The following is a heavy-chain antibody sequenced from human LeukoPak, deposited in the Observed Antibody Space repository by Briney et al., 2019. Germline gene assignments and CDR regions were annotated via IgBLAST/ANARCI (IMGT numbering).Heavy chain of an antibody. D-gene: IGHD3-3*01. CDR3: ARDFRFLDDY. V-gene: IGHV3-21*01. CDR1: GFTFSDYV. CDR2: ISSSSSYI. J-gene: IGHJ4*02. Sequence: GGSLRLSCAASGFTFSDYVMIWVRQAPGKGLEWVSSISSSSSYIYYADSVKGRFTISRDNAKNSLYLQMNSLRAEDTAVYYCARDFRFLDDYWGQGTLVTVSS.